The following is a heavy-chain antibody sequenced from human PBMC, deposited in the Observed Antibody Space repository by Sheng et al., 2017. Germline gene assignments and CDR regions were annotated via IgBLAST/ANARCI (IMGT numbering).Heavy chain of an antibody. CDR2: IWYDGSNK. CDR1: GFTFSSYG. J-gene: IGHJ6*02. V-gene: IGHV3-33*01. CDR3: ARDPPPKYYYDSSGYDYYYGMDV. D-gene: IGHD3-22*01. Sequence: QVQLVESGGGVVQPGRSLRLSCAASGFTFSSYGMHWVRQAPGKGLEWVAVIWYDGSNKYYADSVKGRFTISRDNSKNTLYLQMNSLRAEDTAVYYCARDPPPKYYYDSSGYDYYYGMDVWGPRD.